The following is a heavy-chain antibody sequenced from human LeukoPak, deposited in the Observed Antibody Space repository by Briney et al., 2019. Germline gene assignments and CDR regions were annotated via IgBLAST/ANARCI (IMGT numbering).Heavy chain of an antibody. D-gene: IGHD6-13*01. Sequence: GGSLRLSCAASGFTFSSYWMHWVRQAPGKGLVWVSRINTDGSSTSYADSVKGRFTISRDNAKNTLYLQMNSLRAEDTAVYYCARGPIAADGYYYYYMDVWGKGTTVTVSS. CDR1: GFTFSSYW. CDR2: INTDGSST. J-gene: IGHJ6*03. V-gene: IGHV3-74*01. CDR3: ARGPIAADGYYYYYMDV.